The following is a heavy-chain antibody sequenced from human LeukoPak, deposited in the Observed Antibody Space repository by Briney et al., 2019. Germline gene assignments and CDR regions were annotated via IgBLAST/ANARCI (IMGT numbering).Heavy chain of an antibody. Sequence: PSQTLSLTCTLSARSISSYYWSWIRQPPGQGLEWIGYIYYSGSTNYNPSLNSRVTISVDTSKNQFSLKLSSVTAADTAVYYCARDVTAMAYFDYWGQGTLVTVSS. J-gene: IGHJ4*02. CDR2: IYYSGST. V-gene: IGHV4-59*01. D-gene: IGHD5-18*01. CDR1: ARSISSYY. CDR3: ARDVTAMAYFDY.